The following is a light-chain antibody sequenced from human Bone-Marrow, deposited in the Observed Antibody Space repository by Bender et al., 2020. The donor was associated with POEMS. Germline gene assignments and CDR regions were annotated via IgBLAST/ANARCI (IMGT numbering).Light chain of an antibody. J-gene: IGLJ3*02. Sequence: QSVVTQPHSLSEAPRQRVTISCSGSSSNIGNHGVNWYQQLPGGAPKLLIYYDDLLTPGVSDRFSASKSGTSASLAISEFQAEYEARYYCAAWDDSLNGVFGGETKLTVL. CDR2: YDD. CDR3: AAWDDSLNGV. V-gene: IGLV1-36*01. CDR1: SSNIGNHG.